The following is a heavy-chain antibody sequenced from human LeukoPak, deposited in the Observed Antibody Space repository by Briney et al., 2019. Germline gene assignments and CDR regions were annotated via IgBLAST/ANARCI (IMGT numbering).Heavy chain of an antibody. V-gene: IGHV3-23*01. CDR1: GFTLSNYD. D-gene: IGHD4-11*01. CDR3: ANNDYNNPEG. Sequence: GGPLRLSCAASGFTLSNYDMSWVRQAPGKGLAWVSAISGRGGRTYYADSVKGRFTISRDHPKNTLYLQMNSLRAEDTAVYYCANNDYNNPEGWGQGTLVTVSS. J-gene: IGHJ4*02. CDR2: ISGRGGRT.